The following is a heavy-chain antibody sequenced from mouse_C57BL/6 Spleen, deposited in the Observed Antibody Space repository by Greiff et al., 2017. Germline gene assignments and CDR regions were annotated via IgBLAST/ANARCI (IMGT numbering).Heavy chain of an antibody. CDR3: ARAGTTGGFDY. Sequence: QVQLQQPGAELVKPGASVKLSCKASGYTFTSYWLQWVKQRPGQGLEWIGEIDPSDSYTNYTQKFKGKATLTVDTSSSTAYMQLSSLTSEDSAVYYCARAGTTGGFDYWGQGTTLTVSS. CDR1: GYTFTSYW. J-gene: IGHJ2*01. CDR2: IDPSDSYT. V-gene: IGHV1-50*01. D-gene: IGHD1-1*01.